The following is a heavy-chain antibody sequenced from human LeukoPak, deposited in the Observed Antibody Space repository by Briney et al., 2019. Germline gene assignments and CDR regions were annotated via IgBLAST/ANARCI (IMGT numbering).Heavy chain of an antibody. Sequence: GASVKVSCKASVYTFTIHYMHCVRHPLGQGLEKRGIINPSGGSTSYAQKFQGRVTMTRDTSTSTVYMELSSLRSEDTAVYYCARGSSGYYQLDYWGQGTLVTVSS. V-gene: IGHV1-46*01. CDR1: VYTFTIHY. CDR3: ARGSSGYYQLDY. D-gene: IGHD3-22*01. J-gene: IGHJ4*02. CDR2: INPSGGST.